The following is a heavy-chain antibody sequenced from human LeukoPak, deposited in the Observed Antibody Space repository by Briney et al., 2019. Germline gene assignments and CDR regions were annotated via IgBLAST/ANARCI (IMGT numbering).Heavy chain of an antibody. CDR2: IYSGGST. V-gene: IGHV3-53*01. CDR1: GFTVSSNY. CDR3: ARDYYYDSSGYYYYYMDV. Sequence: GGSLRLSCAASGFTVSSNYMSWVRQAPGKGLEWISVIYSGGSTYYADSVKGRFTISRDNSKNTLYLQMNSLRAEDTAVYYCARDYYYDSSGYYYYYMDVWGKGTTVTVSS. D-gene: IGHD3-22*01. J-gene: IGHJ6*03.